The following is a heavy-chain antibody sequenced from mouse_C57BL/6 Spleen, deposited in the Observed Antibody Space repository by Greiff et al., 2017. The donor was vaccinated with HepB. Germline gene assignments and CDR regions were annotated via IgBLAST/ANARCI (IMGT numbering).Heavy chain of an antibody. V-gene: IGHV5-4*01. J-gene: IGHJ2*01. CDR1: GFTFSSYA. Sequence: EVQVVESGGGLVKPGGSLKLSCAASGFTFSSYAMSWVRQTPEKRLEWVATISDGGSYTYYPDNVKGRFTISRDNAKNNLYLQMSHLKSEDTAMYYCAREGYYGSSPLWGQGTTLTVSS. CDR2: ISDGGSYT. CDR3: AREGYYGSSPL. D-gene: IGHD1-1*01.